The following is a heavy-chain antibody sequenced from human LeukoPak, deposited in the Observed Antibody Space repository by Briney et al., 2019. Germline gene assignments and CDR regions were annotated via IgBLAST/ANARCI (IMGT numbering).Heavy chain of an antibody. Sequence: QPGGSLRLSCAASGFTFSSYEMNRVRQAPGKGLEWVSYISSSGSTIYYADSVKGRFTISRDNAKNPLYLQMNSLRAEDTAVYYCAELGITMIGGVWGKGTTVTISS. CDR3: AELGITMIGGV. D-gene: IGHD3-10*02. CDR1: GFTFSSYE. CDR2: ISSSGSTI. V-gene: IGHV3-48*03. J-gene: IGHJ6*04.